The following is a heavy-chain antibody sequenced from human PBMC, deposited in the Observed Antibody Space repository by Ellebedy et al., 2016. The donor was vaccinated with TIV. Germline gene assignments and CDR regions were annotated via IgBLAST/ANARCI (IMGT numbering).Heavy chain of an antibody. CDR1: ELTVNSNF. CDR3: ARETFNDVDLIVWGVFDI. J-gene: IGHJ3*02. CDR2: IYSGGDT. V-gene: IGHV3-66*01. Sequence: GGSLRLSCAASELTVNSNFMSWVRQAPGKGLEWVSVIYSGGDTYYADSVKGRFTISRDNSKKALYLQMNSLRAEDTAVYYCARETFNDVDLIVWGVFDIWGQGTTVTVSS. D-gene: IGHD3-22*01.